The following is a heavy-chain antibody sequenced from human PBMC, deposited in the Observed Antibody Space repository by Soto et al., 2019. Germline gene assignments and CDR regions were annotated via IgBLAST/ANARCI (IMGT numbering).Heavy chain of an antibody. CDR1: GSTLTELS. V-gene: IGHV1-24*01. CDR2: FDPEDGET. CDR3: ATASTKDGYNDC. D-gene: IGHD5-12*01. Sequence: ASVKVSCKVSGSTLTELSMHWVRQAPGKGLEWMGGFDPEDGETIYAQKFQGRATMTEDTSTDTAYMELSSLRSEDTAVYYCATASTKDGYNDCWGQRTLVTVSS. J-gene: IGHJ4*02.